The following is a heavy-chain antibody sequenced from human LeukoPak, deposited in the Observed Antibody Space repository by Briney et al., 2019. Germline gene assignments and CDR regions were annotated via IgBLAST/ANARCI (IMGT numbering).Heavy chain of an antibody. Sequence: SETLSLTCTVSGGSISSGGYYWSWIRQHPGKGLEWIGYIYYSGSTYYNPSLKSRVTISVDTSKNQFSLKLSSVTAADTAVYYCARSSNPLYYGMDVWGQGTTVTVSS. CDR1: GGSISSGGYY. CDR2: IYYSGST. V-gene: IGHV4-31*03. J-gene: IGHJ6*02. D-gene: IGHD4-11*01. CDR3: ARSSNPLYYGMDV.